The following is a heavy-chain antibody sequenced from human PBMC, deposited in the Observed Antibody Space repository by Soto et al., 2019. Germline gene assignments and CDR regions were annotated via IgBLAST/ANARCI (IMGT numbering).Heavy chain of an antibody. CDR3: AIKRDITADRASIRGYGMDV. J-gene: IGHJ6*02. V-gene: IGHV4-39*01. CDR2: IYYSGST. CDR1: GGSISSSSYY. D-gene: IGHD7-27*01. Sequence: PSETLSLTCTVSGGSISSSSYYWGWIRQPPGKGLEWIGSIYYSGSTYYNPSLKSRVTISVDTSKNQFSLKLSSVTAADTAVYYCAIKRDITADRASIRGYGMDVWGQGTTVTVSS.